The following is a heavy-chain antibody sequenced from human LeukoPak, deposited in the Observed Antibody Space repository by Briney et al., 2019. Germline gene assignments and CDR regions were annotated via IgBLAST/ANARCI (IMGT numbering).Heavy chain of an antibody. D-gene: IGHD6-13*01. Sequence: SETLSLTCTVSGGSISGGKDFWGWIRQPPGKGLESIGSIFCGSTYYNPSLKSRVTISVDTSRNEFSLKVMSATVADTAVYYCARRGITYSSSFFEFWGQGALVTVSS. CDR1: GGSISGGKDF. CDR2: IFCGST. CDR3: ARRGITYSSSFFEF. J-gene: IGHJ4*02. V-gene: IGHV4-39*01.